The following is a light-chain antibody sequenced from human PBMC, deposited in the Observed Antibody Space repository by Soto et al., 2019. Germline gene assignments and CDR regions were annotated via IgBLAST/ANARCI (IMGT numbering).Light chain of an antibody. CDR3: QQLFDSPVT. CDR1: QDISDD. J-gene: IGKJ5*01. CDR2: AAS. V-gene: IGKV1-17*01. Sequence: IQMTQSPSSLSASVGDRVTITCGASQDISDDVGWYQQTPGKAPKLLIYAASTLESGVPSRFSATVSGTEFSLTITSLQPEDFATYYCQQLFDSPVTFGQGTRLEIK.